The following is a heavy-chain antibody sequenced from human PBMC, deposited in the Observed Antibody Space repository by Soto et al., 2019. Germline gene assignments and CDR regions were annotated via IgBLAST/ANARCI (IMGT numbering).Heavy chain of an antibody. Sequence: GGSLRLSCSASGFTFSSYAMHWVRQAPGKGLEYVSAISSNGGSTYYADSVKGRFTISRDNSKNTLYLQMSSLRAEDTAVYYCGRPGGDRPDAFDIWGQGTMVTVSS. CDR3: GRPGGDRPDAFDI. CDR2: ISSNGGST. V-gene: IGHV3-64D*06. J-gene: IGHJ3*02. D-gene: IGHD3-16*01. CDR1: GFTFSSYA.